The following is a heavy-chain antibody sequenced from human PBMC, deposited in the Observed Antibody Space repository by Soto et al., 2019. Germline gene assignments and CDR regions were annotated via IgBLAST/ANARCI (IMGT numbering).Heavy chain of an antibody. CDR3: ARDDQSCHYGSCSWHFTY. J-gene: IGHJ4*02. CDR1: DGSISGNY. D-gene: IGHD3-10*01. CDR2: VYYSGST. V-gene: IGHV4-59*01. Sequence: PSDTLSLTCTVSDGSISGNYGSWIRQSPGKGLEWIGYVYYSGSTVYNPSLKSRVTISADTSKNQFSLRLSSVTAADTAVYYCARDDQSCHYGSCSWHFTYWGQGALVTVSS.